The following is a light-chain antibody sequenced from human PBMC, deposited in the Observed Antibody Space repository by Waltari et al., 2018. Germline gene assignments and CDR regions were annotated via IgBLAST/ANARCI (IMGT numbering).Light chain of an antibody. Sequence: DIQLTQSPSSLSACVGDRITITCQASQGIAKYLNWYQQKPGKAPNLLIYGASNLEAGVPSRFSGSGSGTDFTLTISSLQPEDIATYYCLQHDNLPYTFGQGTKVDIK. CDR2: GAS. CDR3: LQHDNLPYT. J-gene: IGKJ2*01. CDR1: QGIAKY. V-gene: IGKV1-33*01.